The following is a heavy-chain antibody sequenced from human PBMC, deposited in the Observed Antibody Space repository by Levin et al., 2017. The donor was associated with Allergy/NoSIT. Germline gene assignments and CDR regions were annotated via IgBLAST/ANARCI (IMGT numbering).Heavy chain of an antibody. J-gene: IGHJ4*02. CDR3: ARVPGGYSYGYFDY. CDR2: ISSSSSTI. D-gene: IGHD5-18*01. V-gene: IGHV3-48*04. CDR1: GFTFSSYS. Sequence: GESLKISCAASGFTFSSYSMNWVRQAPGKGLEWVSYISSSSSTIYYADSVKGRFTISRDNAKNSLYLQMNSLRAEDTAVYYCARVPGGYSYGYFDYWGQGTLVTVSS.